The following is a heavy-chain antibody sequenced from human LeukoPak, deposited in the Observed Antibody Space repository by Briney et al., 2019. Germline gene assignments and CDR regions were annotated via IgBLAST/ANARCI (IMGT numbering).Heavy chain of an antibody. CDR3: AKGFGDYYYYYMDV. V-gene: IGHV3-23*01. D-gene: IGHD3-16*01. CDR2: ISGTGGNT. Sequence: GVSVRLSCAASGFTFTTYAMSWVRQAPGKGLEWVSAISGTGGNTYYADYVKGRFTISRDTSKNTLYLQMNSLRAEDTAVYYCAKGFGDYYYYYMDVWGKGTTVTVSS. J-gene: IGHJ6*03. CDR1: GFTFTTYA.